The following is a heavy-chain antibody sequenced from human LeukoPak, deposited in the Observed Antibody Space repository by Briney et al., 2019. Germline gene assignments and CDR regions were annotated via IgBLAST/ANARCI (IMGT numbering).Heavy chain of an antibody. Sequence: SETLSLTCTVSGASISTYYWSWIRQPPGKGLEWIGYIYYSGSTDYNPSLKSRVTISVDTSRNQFSLKLSSVTAADTAVYYCAGALHYFESTAFSYYFDYWGQGTLVTVSS. CDR2: IYYSGST. J-gene: IGHJ4*02. CDR1: GASISTYY. CDR3: AGALHYFESTAFSYYFDY. V-gene: IGHV4-59*12. D-gene: IGHD3-22*01.